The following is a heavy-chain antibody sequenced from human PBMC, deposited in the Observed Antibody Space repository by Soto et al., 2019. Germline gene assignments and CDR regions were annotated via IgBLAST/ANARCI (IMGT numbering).Heavy chain of an antibody. J-gene: IGHJ6*02. Sequence: QVQLVESGGGVVQPGRSLRLSCAASGFTFSSYAMHWVRQAPGKGLEWVAVISYDGSNKYYADSVKGRFTISRDNSKNTLYLQMNSLRAEDTAVYYWARMGPVVVAATPGYGMDVWGQGTTVTVSS. CDR1: GFTFSSYA. V-gene: IGHV3-30-3*01. D-gene: IGHD2-15*01. CDR3: ARMGPVVVAATPGYGMDV. CDR2: ISYDGSNK.